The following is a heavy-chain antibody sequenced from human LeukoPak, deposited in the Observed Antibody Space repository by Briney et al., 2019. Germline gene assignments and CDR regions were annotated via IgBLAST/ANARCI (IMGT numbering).Heavy chain of an antibody. CDR3: ARGGKRAVAGTRSPQYFQH. CDR1: GFTFSDYY. J-gene: IGHJ1*01. Sequence: PGGSLRLSCAASGFTFSDYYMSWIRQAPGKGLEWVSYISSSGSTIYYADSVKGRFTISRDNAKNPLYLQMNSLRAEDTAVYYCARGGKRAVAGTRSPQYFQHWGQGTLVTVSS. CDR2: ISSSGSTI. V-gene: IGHV3-11*04. D-gene: IGHD6-19*01.